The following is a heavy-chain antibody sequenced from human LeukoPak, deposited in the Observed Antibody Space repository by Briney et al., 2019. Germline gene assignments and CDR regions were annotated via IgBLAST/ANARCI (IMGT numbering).Heavy chain of an antibody. V-gene: IGHV4-34*01. Sequence: SETLSLTCAVYGGSFSGYYWSWIRQPPGKGLEWIGEINHSGSTNYNPSLKSRVTISVDTSKSQFSLKLSSVTAADTAVYYCVAETTAGNAWGQGTLVAASS. J-gene: IGHJ5*02. CDR3: VAETTAGNA. CDR1: GGSFSGYY. CDR2: INHSGST. D-gene: IGHD6-13*01.